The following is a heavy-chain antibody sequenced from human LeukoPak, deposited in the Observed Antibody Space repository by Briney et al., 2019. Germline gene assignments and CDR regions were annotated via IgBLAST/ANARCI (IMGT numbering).Heavy chain of an antibody. CDR3: ARGKTYYDISKDTFDI. CDR1: GGSISSYY. V-gene: IGHV4-59*01. J-gene: IGHJ3*02. Sequence: PSETLSLTCTVSGGSISSYYWSWIRQPPGKGLEWIGYIYYSGSTNYNPSLKSRVTISVDTSKNQFSLKLSSVTAADTAVYYCARGKTYYDISKDTFDIWGQGTMVTVPS. CDR2: IYYSGST. D-gene: IGHD3-22*01.